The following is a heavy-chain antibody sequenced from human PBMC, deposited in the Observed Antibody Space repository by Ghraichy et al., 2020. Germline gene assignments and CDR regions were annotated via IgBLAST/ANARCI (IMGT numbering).Heavy chain of an antibody. J-gene: IGHJ6*02. Sequence: SVKVSCKASGFTFTSSAVQWVRQARGQRLEWIGWIVVGSGNTNYAQKFQERVTITRDMSTSTVYMELSSLRSEDTAVYYCAATSLGYCSGGSCYSLSVRRRIYGMDVWGQGTTVTVSS. CDR2: IVVGSGNT. V-gene: IGHV1-58*01. CDR3: AATSLGYCSGGSCYSLSVRRRIYGMDV. D-gene: IGHD2-15*01. CDR1: GFTFTSSA.